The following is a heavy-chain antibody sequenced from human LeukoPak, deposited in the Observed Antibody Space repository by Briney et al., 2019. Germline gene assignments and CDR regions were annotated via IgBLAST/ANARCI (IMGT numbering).Heavy chain of an antibody. CDR2: INPSSGGT. CDR3: ARGRGRYCSSTSCETYYYYMDV. D-gene: IGHD2-2*01. Sequence: EASVKVSCKASGYTFTGYYMHWVRQAPGQGLEWTGWINPSSGGTNYAQKFQGRVTMTRDTSISTAYMELSRLRSDDTAVYYCARGRGRYCSSTSCETYYYYMDVGGKGTTVTVSS. V-gene: IGHV1-2*02. J-gene: IGHJ6*03. CDR1: GYTFTGYY.